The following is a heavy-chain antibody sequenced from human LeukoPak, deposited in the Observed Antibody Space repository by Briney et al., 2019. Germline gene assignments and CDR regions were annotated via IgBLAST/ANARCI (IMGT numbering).Heavy chain of an antibody. Sequence: SETLSLTCTVSGDSISPYYWSWIRQPPGKGLEWIGYVYYSGSTNYNPSLKSRVTMSADTSHNQFSLKLSSVTAADTAVYFCARGPYSYDSSGAFDIWGQGTMVTVSS. V-gene: IGHV4-59*08. CDR2: VYYSGST. CDR1: GDSISPYY. CDR3: ARGPYSYDSSGAFDI. J-gene: IGHJ3*02. D-gene: IGHD3-22*01.